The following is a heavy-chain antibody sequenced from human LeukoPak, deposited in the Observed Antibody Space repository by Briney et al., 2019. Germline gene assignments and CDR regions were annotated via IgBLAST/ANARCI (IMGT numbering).Heavy chain of an antibody. D-gene: IGHD3-10*01. CDR1: GGTFSTYV. CDR2: ISADNGDI. J-gene: IGHJ4*02. V-gene: IGHV1-18*01. Sequence: ASVKVSCKASGGTFSTYVISWVRQAPGQGLEWMGSISADNGDINYAEKLQGRVTVTTDTSTSTAYMELRSLTFDDTAVYYCARDDGGFGELRYWGQGTLVTVSS. CDR3: ARDDGGFGELRY.